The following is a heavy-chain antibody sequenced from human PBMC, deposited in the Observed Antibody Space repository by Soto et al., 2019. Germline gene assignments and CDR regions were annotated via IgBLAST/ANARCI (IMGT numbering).Heavy chain of an antibody. CDR1: GLTFSSYD. V-gene: IGHV3-13*01. Sequence: EVQLVESGGDLVQPGGSLRLSCAASGLTFSSYDFHWVRQATGKGLEWVSGIGTAGDTYYAGSVKGRFIMSRENAKNSLYLQMNSLRAGDTAVYYCTRGADGFDYWGQGTLVTVSS. CDR2: IGTAGDT. D-gene: IGHD3-16*01. CDR3: TRGADGFDY. J-gene: IGHJ4*02.